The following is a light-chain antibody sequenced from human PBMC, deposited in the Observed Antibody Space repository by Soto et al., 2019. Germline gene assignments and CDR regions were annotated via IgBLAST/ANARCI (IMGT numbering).Light chain of an antibody. J-gene: IGKJ5*01. CDR2: DAS. CDR1: QSFSNY. CDR3: QQYGSRPRT. Sequence: EFEWTQSPATLSLSPGERATLSSRASQSFSNYLAWYQKKPGKAPKLLIYDASNRATGIPARCSGSGGGRDLTLTIIRLEPEDVAVYYCQQYGSRPRTFGQGTRLEIK. V-gene: IGKV3-11*02.